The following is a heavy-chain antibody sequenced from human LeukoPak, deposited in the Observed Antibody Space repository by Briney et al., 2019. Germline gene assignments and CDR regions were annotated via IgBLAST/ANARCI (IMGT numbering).Heavy chain of an antibody. D-gene: IGHD4-17*01. Sequence: ASVKVSCKASVYTFTNYHINGVRQAPGQGPEGMGWINPNTGDRGYAQKFQGRVSITSDTSISTAYMELGSPRSEDTAVYFCARTTSLTASGYDYWGQGTLVTVSS. V-gene: IGHV1-8*03. CDR3: ARTTSLTASGYDY. CDR2: INPNTGDR. J-gene: IGHJ4*02. CDR1: VYTFTNYH.